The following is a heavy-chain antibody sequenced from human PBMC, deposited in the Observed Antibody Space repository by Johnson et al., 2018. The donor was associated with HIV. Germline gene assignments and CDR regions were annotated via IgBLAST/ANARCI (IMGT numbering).Heavy chain of an antibody. V-gene: IGHV3-30*04. Sequence: QVQLVESGGGVVQPRRSLRLSCAASGFTFSSYAMHWVRQAPGKGLEWVAVISYDGSNKYYADSVKGRFTISRDNSKNTLYLQMNSLRAEDTAVYYCAKDCGRWLQSDAFDIWGQGTMVTVSS. CDR1: GFTFSSYA. D-gene: IGHD5-24*01. J-gene: IGHJ3*02. CDR3: AKDCGRWLQSDAFDI. CDR2: ISYDGSNK.